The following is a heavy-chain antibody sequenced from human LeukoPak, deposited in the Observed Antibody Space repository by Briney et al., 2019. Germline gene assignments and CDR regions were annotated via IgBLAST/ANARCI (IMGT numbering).Heavy chain of an antibody. V-gene: IGHV3-30*03. J-gene: IGHJ4*02. CDR1: GXXXXXYG. CDR3: XXXXXXXXXXXXXQTGDY. Sequence: XGXXXXXYGXHWARQAPGXGLXXXAVISYDGSNKYYADSVXGRFTISRDXXKNTLYLQMNSLRAEDTAVYYXXXXXXXXXXXXXXQTGDYWGQGTLVTVSS. CDR2: ISYDGSNK. D-gene: IGHD1-14*01.